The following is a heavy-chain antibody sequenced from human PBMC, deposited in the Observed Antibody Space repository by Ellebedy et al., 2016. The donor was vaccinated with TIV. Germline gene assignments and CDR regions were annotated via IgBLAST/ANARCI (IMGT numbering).Heavy chain of an antibody. J-gene: IGHJ4*02. Sequence: GGSLRLSXAASGFTFSSYGMHWVRQAPGKGLEWVAVISYDGSNKYYADSVKGRFTISRDNSKNTLYLQMNSLRAEDTAVYYCAKDPARPIDYWGQGTLVTVSS. V-gene: IGHV3-30*18. CDR2: ISYDGSNK. CDR1: GFTFSSYG. CDR3: AKDPARPIDY. D-gene: IGHD6-6*01.